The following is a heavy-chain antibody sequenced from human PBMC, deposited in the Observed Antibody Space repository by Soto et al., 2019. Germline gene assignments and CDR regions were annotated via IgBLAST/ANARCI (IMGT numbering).Heavy chain of an antibody. CDR3: AKTIYGSGSPDYYYYGMDV. V-gene: IGHV3-33*06. CDR1: GFTFSSYG. Sequence: QVQLVESGGGVVQPGRSLRLSCAASGFTFSSYGMHWVRQAPGKGLEWVAVIWYDGSKKYYADSVKGRFTISRDNSKNTLYLQMNSLRAEDTAVYYCAKTIYGSGSPDYYYYGMDVWGQGTTVTVSS. CDR2: IWYDGSKK. D-gene: IGHD3-10*01. J-gene: IGHJ6*02.